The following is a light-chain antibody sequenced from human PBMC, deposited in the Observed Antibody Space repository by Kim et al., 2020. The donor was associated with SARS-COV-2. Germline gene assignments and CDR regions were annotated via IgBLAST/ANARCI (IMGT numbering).Light chain of an antibody. V-gene: IGKV4-1*01. CDR3: QQYYSTPPT. J-gene: IGKJ4*01. CDR1: QSVLYSCNNQNY. CDR2: WAS. Sequence: DIVMTQSPDSLAVSLGERATINCKSSQSVLYSCNNQNYLAWYQQKPGQPPKLLIYWASTRESGVPDRFSGSGSGTDFTLTISSLQAEDVAVYYCQQYYSTPPTFGGGTKVDIK.